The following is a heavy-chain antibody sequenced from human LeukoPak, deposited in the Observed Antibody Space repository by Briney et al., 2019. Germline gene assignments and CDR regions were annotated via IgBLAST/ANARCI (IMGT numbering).Heavy chain of an antibody. D-gene: IGHD6-13*01. CDR1: GFTFSSYA. J-gene: IGHJ4*02. CDR3: ARDLSSSLAAAGIDY. V-gene: IGHV3-30-3*01. Sequence: GGSLRLSCAASGFTFSSYAMHWVRQAPGKGLEWVAVISYDGSNKYYADSVKGRFTISRDNSKNTLYLQMNSLRAEDTAVYYCARDLSSSLAAAGIDYWGQGTLVTVSS. CDR2: ISYDGSNK.